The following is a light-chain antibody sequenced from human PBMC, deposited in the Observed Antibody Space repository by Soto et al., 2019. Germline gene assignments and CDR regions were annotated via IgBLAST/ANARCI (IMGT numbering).Light chain of an antibody. CDR3: RHYINSQWT. V-gene: IGKV3-20*01. Sequence: EIVLTQSPGTLSLSPGERATLSCRPSQSVGSTYLDWYQQKPGQAPRLLIYAASSRATGIPDRFSGSASATDFTLTITRLEPDDFAVYYYRHYINSQWTFGQGTKVEIK. J-gene: IGKJ1*01. CDR2: AAS. CDR1: QSVGSTY.